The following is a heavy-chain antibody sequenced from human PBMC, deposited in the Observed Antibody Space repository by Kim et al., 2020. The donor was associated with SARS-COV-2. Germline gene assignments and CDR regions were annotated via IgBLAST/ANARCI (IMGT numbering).Heavy chain of an antibody. Sequence: ASVKVSCKASGYTFTSYAMHWVRQAPGQRLEWMGWINAGNGNTKYSQKFQGRVTITRDTSASTAYMELSSLRSEDTAVYYCARDRRPGITGTNGWFDPWGQGTLVTVSS. D-gene: IGHD1-20*01. CDR1: GYTFTSYA. CDR3: ARDRRPGITGTNGWFDP. CDR2: INAGNGNT. J-gene: IGHJ5*02. V-gene: IGHV1-3*01.